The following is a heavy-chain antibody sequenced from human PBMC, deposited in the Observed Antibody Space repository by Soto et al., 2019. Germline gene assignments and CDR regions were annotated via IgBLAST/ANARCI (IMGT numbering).Heavy chain of an antibody. Sequence: ASVKVSCKASGGTFSSYAISWVRQAPGQGLEWMGWINSNSGGTKYAQNFQGRLTLTRDTSISTVYMDLSRLISDDTAVYYCARGTGSSWFDPWGQGTLVTVSS. V-gene: IGHV1-2*02. D-gene: IGHD1-1*01. CDR3: ARGTGSSWFDP. CDR1: GGTFSSYA. CDR2: INSNSGGT. J-gene: IGHJ5*02.